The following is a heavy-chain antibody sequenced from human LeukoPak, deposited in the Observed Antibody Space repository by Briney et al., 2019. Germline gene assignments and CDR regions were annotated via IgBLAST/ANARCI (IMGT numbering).Heavy chain of an antibody. CDR1: GGSFSGYY. D-gene: IGHD5-12*01. J-gene: IGHJ4*02. CDR3: ARGPYSGYEKAFDY. CDR2: INHSGST. Sequence: PSETLSLTCAVYGGSFSGYYWSWIRQPPGKGLEWIGEINHSGSTNYNPSLKSRVTISVDTSKNQFSLKLSSVTAADTAVYYCARGPYSGYEKAFDYWGQGTLVTVSS. V-gene: IGHV4-34*01.